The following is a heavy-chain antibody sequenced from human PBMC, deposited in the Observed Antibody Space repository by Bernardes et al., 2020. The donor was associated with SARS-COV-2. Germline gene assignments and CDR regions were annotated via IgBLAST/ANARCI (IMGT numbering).Heavy chain of an antibody. J-gene: IGHJ4*02. CDR2: IYYSGST. CDR3: ARGRRYYDSSGYYFEY. CDR1: GCSISSYY. Sequence: SETLSLTCTVSGCSISSYYWSWIRQPPGKGLEWIGYIYYSGSTNYNPSLKSRVTISVDTSKNQFSLKLSSVTAADTAVYYCARGRRYYDSSGYYFEYWGQGTLVTVSS. V-gene: IGHV4-59*01. D-gene: IGHD3-22*01.